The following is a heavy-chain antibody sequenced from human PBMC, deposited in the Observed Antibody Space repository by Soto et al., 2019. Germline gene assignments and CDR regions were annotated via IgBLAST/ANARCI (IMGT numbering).Heavy chain of an antibody. CDR3: ARDSGPAGGGACDI. V-gene: IGHV3-23*01. Sequence: EVQLLESGGGLVQPGGSLRLSCAASGFTFSTHAMIWVRQAPGKGLNWVSTVDVGGGSTYYTDSVKGRFTVSRDNSKHTVYLQLNTLRAADTAIYFCARDSGPAGGGACDIWGQGTMVTVSS. CDR2: VDVGGGST. J-gene: IGHJ3*02. D-gene: IGHD6-25*01. CDR1: GFTFSTHA.